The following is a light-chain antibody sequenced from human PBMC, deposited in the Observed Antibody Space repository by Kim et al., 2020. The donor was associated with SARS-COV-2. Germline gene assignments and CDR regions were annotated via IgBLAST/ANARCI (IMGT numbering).Light chain of an antibody. CDR3: QHYNNWPPYT. J-gene: IGKJ2*01. CDR1: QSVGSN. V-gene: IGKV3-15*01. CDR2: GAS. Sequence: EIVMTQSPATLSVSPGERATLSCRASQSVGSNLAWYQHKPGQAPRLLIYGASTRATGIPARFSGSGSGTEFTLTISSLQSEDFAVYYCQHYNNWPPYTFGQGTKLEI.